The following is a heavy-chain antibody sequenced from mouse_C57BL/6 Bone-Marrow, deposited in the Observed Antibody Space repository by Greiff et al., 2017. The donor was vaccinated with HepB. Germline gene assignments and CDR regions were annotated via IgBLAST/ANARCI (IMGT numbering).Heavy chain of an antibody. V-gene: IGHV14-4*01. D-gene: IGHD2-2*01. CDR2: IDPENGDT. Sequence: EVKLQESGAELVRPGASVKLSCTASGFNIKDDYMHWVKQRPEQGLEWIGWIDPENGDTEYASKFQGKATITADTSSNTAYLQLSSLTSEDTAVYYCTTGMVTTPFAYWGQGTLVTVSA. CDR3: TTGMVTTPFAY. CDR1: GFNIKDDY. J-gene: IGHJ3*01.